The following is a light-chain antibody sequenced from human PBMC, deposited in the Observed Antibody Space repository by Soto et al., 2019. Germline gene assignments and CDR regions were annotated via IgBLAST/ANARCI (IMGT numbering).Light chain of an antibody. Sequence: DIQMTQSPSTLSASVGDRVTITCRASQSMSYWLAWYQQKPGKAPKLLIYKATNLEAGVPSRFSGSGSGTEFTLTISSLHPDDFATYYCQQYNNYWGLTFGGGTKVEIK. CDR2: KAT. V-gene: IGKV1-5*03. CDR1: QSMSYW. CDR3: QQYNNYWGLT. J-gene: IGKJ4*01.